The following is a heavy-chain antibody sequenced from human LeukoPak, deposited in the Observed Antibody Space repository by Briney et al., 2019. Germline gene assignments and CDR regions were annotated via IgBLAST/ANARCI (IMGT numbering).Heavy chain of an antibody. V-gene: IGHV3-23*01. CDR2: ILGSGTT. Sequence: GGSLRLXCAASGFISTTYAMAWVRLAPGKGLEWVAGILGSGTTYYSDSVKGRFTISKDNSKKMVYLQMNSLRVEDTVIYYCAKDLHYNDGRWEFDPWGQGTLVTVSS. CDR1: GFISTTYA. J-gene: IGHJ5*02. D-gene: IGHD5-24*01. CDR3: AKDLHYNDGRWEFDP.